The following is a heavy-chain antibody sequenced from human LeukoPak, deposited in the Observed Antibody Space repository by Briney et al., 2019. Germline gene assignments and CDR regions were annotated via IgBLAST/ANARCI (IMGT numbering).Heavy chain of an antibody. J-gene: IGHJ5*02. D-gene: IGHD3-9*01. CDR2: IYTSGNT. V-gene: IGHV4-61*02. Sequence: SSETLSLTCTVSGGSISSLSYYWSWIRQPAGKGLEWIGRIYTSGNTNYNPSLKSRVTISVDTSKNQFSQNLSSVTAADTAVYYCARGYWVILTGYYTGRFDPWGQGTLVTVSS. CDR3: ARGYWVILTGYYTGRFDP. CDR1: GGSISSLSYY.